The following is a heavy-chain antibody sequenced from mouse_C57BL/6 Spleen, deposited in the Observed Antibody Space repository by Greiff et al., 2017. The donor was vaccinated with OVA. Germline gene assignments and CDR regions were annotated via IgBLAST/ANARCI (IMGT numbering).Heavy chain of an antibody. Sequence: VQLKESGPGLVKPSQSLSLTCSVTGYSITSGYYWNWIRQFPGNKLEWMGYISYDGSNNYNPSLKNRISITRDTSKNQFFLKLNSVTTEDTATYYCARDGYYGSSAHWYFDVWGTGTTVTVSS. J-gene: IGHJ1*03. D-gene: IGHD1-1*01. CDR1: GYSITSGYY. V-gene: IGHV3-6*01. CDR3: ARDGYYGSSAHWYFDV. CDR2: ISYDGSN.